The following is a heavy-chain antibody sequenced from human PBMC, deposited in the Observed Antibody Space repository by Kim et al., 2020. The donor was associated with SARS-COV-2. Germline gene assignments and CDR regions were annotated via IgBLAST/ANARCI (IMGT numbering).Heavy chain of an antibody. J-gene: IGHJ4*02. Sequence: DGSERNFGDSVKGRFTISRDNAKNSLYLQMNSLRAEDSAVYFCARGRAVDYWGQGTLVAVSS. CDR2: DGSER. V-gene: IGHV3-7*01. CDR3: ARGRAVDY.